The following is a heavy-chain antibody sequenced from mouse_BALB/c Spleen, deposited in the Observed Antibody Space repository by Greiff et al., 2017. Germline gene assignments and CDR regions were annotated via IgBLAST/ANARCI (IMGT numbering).Heavy chain of an antibody. V-gene: IGHV14-1*02. CDR3: ASYGNYVE. D-gene: IGHD2-1*01. CDR1: GFNIKDYY. J-gene: IGHJ2*01. CDR2: IDPENGNT. Sequence: VQLQQSGAKLVRPGALVKLSCKASGFNIKDYYMHWVKQRPEQGLEWIGWIDPENGNTIYDPKFQGKASITADTSSNTAYLQLSSLTSEDTAVYYCASYGNYVEWGQGTTLTVSS.